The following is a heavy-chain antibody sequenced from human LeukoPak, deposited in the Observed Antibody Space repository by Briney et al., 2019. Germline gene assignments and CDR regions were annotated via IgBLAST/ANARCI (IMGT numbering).Heavy chain of an antibody. Sequence: GGSLRLSCAASGFTFSSYGMHWVRQAPGKGLEWVAVISYDGSDKYYADSVKGRFTISRDNSKNTLYLQVNSLRPEDTAIYYCAKDGGSYSWAAFDYWGQGTLVTVSS. J-gene: IGHJ4*02. CDR2: ISYDGSDK. D-gene: IGHD1-26*01. CDR3: AKDGGSYSWAAFDY. CDR1: GFTFSSYG. V-gene: IGHV3-30*18.